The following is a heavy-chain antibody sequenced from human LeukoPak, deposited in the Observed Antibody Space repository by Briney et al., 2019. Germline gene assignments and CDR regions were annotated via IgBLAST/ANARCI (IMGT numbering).Heavy chain of an antibody. CDR3: ARERTTGEFGY. J-gene: IGHJ4*02. D-gene: IGHD1-7*01. V-gene: IGHV4-59*01. CDR2: IYYSGST. CDR1: GGSISSYY. Sequence: SEALSLTCTVSGGSISSYYWSWIRQPPGKGLEWIGYIYYSGSTNYNPSLKSRVTISVDTSKNQFSLKLSSVTAADTAVYYCARERTTGEFGYWGQGTLVTVSS.